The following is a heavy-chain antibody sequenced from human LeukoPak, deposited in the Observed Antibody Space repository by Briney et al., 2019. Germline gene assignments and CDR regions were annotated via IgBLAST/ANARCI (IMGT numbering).Heavy chain of an antibody. CDR3: TRVFGSYLDY. Sequence: GRSLRLSCTASGFTFGDYAMSWVRQAPGKGLEWVGFIRSKAYGGTTEYAASVKGRFTISRDDSKSIAYLQMNSLKTEDTAVYYCTRVFGSYLDYWGQGTLVTVYS. CDR1: GFTFGDYA. D-gene: IGHD3-16*01. J-gene: IGHJ4*02. CDR2: IRSKAYGGTT. V-gene: IGHV3-49*04.